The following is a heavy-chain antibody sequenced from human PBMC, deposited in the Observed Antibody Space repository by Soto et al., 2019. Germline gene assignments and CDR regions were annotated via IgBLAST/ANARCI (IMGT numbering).Heavy chain of an antibody. CDR2: IKSKTDGGTT. Sequence: NPGGSLRLSCAASGFTFSNAWMSWVRQAPGKGLEWVGRIKSKTDGGTTDYAAPVKGRFTISRDDSKNTLYLQVNSLKTEDTAVYYCTTGTEKADYDFWSAALNNYGMDVWGQGTTVTVSS. CDR3: TTGTEKADYDFWSAALNNYGMDV. D-gene: IGHD3-3*01. V-gene: IGHV3-15*01. J-gene: IGHJ6*02. CDR1: GFTFSNAW.